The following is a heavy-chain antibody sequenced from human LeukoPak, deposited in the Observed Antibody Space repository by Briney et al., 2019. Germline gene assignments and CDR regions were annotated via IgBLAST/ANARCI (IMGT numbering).Heavy chain of an antibody. CDR2: IRSRSAGGTT. CDR1: GLTFNNVW. D-gene: IGHD2-15*01. Sequence: GGSLRLSCAASGLTFNNVWMSWVRQAPGKGLEWVGRIRSRSAGGTTDYGAPVKGRFTISRDASKNTLYLQMNSLKTEDTAVYYCSTGGGTHDYWGQGTLVTVSS. V-gene: IGHV3-15*01. J-gene: IGHJ4*02. CDR3: STGGGTHDY.